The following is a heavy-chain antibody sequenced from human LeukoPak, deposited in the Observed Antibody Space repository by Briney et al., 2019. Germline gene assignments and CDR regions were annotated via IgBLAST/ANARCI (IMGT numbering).Heavy chain of an antibody. CDR1: GFTFSRYT. V-gene: IGHV3-48*01. J-gene: IGHJ4*02. CDR2: ISTSGTTI. CDR3: AREGVSLIDY. Sequence: PGGSLRLFWAASGFTFSRYTMNWVRQAPGEGLEWVSYISTSGTTIYYADSVKGRFTISRDNPKNTLYLQMNSLRAEDTAVYYCAREGVSLIDYWGQGTLVTVSS.